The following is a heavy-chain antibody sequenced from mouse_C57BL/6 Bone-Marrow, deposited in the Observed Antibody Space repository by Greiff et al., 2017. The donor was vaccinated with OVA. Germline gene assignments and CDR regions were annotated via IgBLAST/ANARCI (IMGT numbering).Heavy chain of an antibody. D-gene: IGHD2-4*01. CDR1: GYTFTSYD. V-gene: IGHV1-85*01. CDR2: IYPRDGST. Sequence: QVQLKESGPELVKPGASVKLSCKASGYTFTSYDINWVKQRPGQGLEWIGWIYPRDGSTKYNEKFKGKATLTVDTSSSTAYMELHSLTSEDSAVYCCAREEYCDCDGTWFAYWGQGTLVTVSA. CDR3: AREEYCDCDGTWFAY. J-gene: IGHJ3*01.